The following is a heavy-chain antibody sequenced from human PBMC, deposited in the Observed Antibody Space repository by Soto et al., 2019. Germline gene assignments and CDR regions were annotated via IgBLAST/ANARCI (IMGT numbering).Heavy chain of an antibody. V-gene: IGHV4-59*01. CDR1: GGSISGYY. Sequence: SETLSLTCTVSGGSISGYYWSWIRQPPGKGLEWIGYIFYSGSTNYNPSLRSRVTISVDTSKNQFSLKLSSVTTADTAMYYCARVGSSGWSPDYWGRGTLVTVSS. J-gene: IGHJ4*02. D-gene: IGHD6-19*01. CDR3: ARVGSSGWSPDY. CDR2: IFYSGST.